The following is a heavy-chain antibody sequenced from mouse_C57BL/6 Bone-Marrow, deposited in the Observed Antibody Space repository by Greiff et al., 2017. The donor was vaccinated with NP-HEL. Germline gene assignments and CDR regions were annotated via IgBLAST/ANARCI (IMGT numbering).Heavy chain of an antibody. Sequence: EVKLVESEVGLVQPGSSMKLSCTASGFTFSDYYMAWVRQVPEKGLEWVANINYDGSSTYYLDSLKSRFIISRDNAKNILYLQMSSLKSEDTATYYCARVANWDWYFDVWGTGTTVTVSS. CDR2: INYDGSST. D-gene: IGHD4-1*01. J-gene: IGHJ1*03. CDR1: GFTFSDYY. V-gene: IGHV5-16*01. CDR3: ARVANWDWYFDV.